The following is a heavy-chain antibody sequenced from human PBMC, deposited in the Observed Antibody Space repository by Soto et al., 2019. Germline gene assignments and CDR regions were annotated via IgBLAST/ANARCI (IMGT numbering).Heavy chain of an antibody. CDR2: TIPMFATA. V-gene: IGHV1-69*01. CDR3: ARGRGGQQWRVGVDT. CDR1: GGSFSNYI. Sequence: QVQLVQSGAEVKKPGSSVKVSCKASGGSFSNYIFSWVRQAPGQGLEWMGGTIPMFATAQYAQKLQGRVTITADESTSTAYRDRTSLRSDDTAVYNCARGRGGQQWRVGVDTWGQGTLVTVAS. J-gene: IGHJ5*02. D-gene: IGHD6-19*01.